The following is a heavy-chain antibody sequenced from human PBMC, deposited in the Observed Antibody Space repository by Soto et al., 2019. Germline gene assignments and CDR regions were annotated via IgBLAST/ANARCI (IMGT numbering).Heavy chain of an antibody. D-gene: IGHD3-10*01. CDR1: GGSIDGRN. CDR2: VYYDGGS. J-gene: IGHJ6*02. V-gene: IGHV4-59*08. CDR3: VRQGIGNLHGLVDV. Sequence: QVQLQESGPGLVKPSETLSLTCTVSGGSIDGRNCAWIRQPPGKGLEWLGYVYYDGGSSYNPSVKSRLTLSMDTSKSQFSLQLRSVTAADTAVYYSVRQGIGNLHGLVDVWGRGTTVTVSS.